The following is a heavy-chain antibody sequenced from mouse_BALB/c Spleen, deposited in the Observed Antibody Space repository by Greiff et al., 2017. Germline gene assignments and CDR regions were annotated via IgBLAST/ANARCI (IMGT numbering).Heavy chain of an antibody. Sequence: EVQLQQSGTVLARPGASVKMSCKASGYSFTSYWMHWVKQRPGQGLEWIGAIYPGNSDTSYNQKFKGKAKLTAVTSASTAYMELSSLTNEDSAVYYCTRETGTRGYYFDYWGQGTTLTVSS. CDR2: IYPGNSDT. V-gene: IGHV1-5*01. CDR1: GYSFTSYW. D-gene: IGHD4-1*01. J-gene: IGHJ2*01. CDR3: TRETGTRGYYFDY.